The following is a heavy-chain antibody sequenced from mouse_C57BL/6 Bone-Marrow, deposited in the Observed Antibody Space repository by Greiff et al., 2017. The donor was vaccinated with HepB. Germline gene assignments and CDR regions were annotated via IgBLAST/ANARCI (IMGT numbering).Heavy chain of an antibody. V-gene: IGHV2-6-1*01. CDR3: ARHWGPPYYAMDY. Sequence: VHLVESGPGLVAPSQSLSITCTVSGFSLTSYGVHWVRQPPGKGLEWLVVIWSDGSTTYNSALKSRLSISKDNSKSQVFLKMNSLQTDDTAMYYSARHWGPPYYAMDYWGQGTSVTVSS. CDR1: GFSLTSYG. CDR2: IWSDGST. J-gene: IGHJ4*01.